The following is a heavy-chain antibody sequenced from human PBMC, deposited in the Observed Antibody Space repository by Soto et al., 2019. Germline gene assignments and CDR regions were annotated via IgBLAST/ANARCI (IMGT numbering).Heavy chain of an antibody. CDR1: GYSFTSYW. D-gene: IGHD6-6*01. V-gene: IGHV5-10-1*01. CDR3: ASYIAARGYYGMDV. CDR2: IDPSDSYT. J-gene: IGHJ6*02. Sequence: ESLTISFTGSGYSFTSYWISWVRQMPGKGLEWMGRIDPSDSYTNYSPSFQGHVTISADKSISTAYLQWSSLKASDTAMYYCASYIAARGYYGMDVWGQGTKVTVYS.